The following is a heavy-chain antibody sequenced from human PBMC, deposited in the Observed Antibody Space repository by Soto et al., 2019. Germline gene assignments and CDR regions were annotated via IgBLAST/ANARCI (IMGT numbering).Heavy chain of an antibody. CDR1: GYTFTSYA. D-gene: IGHD3-10*01. J-gene: IGHJ6*02. CDR3: ARGTGSGMDV. Sequence: QVQLVQSGAEETKPGASVKVSCKASGYTFTSYAMHWVRQAPGQRLEWMGWINAGNGNTKYSQKFQGRVTITRDTSASTSYMELSSLRSDDTAVYYCARGTGSGMDVWGQGTTVTVSS. V-gene: IGHV1-3*05. CDR2: INAGNGNT.